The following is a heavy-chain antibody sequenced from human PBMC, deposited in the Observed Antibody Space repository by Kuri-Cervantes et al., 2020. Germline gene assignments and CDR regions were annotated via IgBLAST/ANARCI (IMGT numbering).Heavy chain of an antibody. D-gene: IGHD3-10*01. CDR2: ISAYNGNT. Sequence: ASVKVSCKASGYTLTSYGISWVRQAPGQGLEWMGWISAYNGNTNYAQKLQGRVTMTTDTSTSTAYMELRSLRSDDTAVYYCARVRLVRGVIMYGTAFDYWGQGTLVTVSS. J-gene: IGHJ4*02. CDR3: ARVRLVRGVIMYGTAFDY. CDR1: GYTLTSYG. V-gene: IGHV1-18*01.